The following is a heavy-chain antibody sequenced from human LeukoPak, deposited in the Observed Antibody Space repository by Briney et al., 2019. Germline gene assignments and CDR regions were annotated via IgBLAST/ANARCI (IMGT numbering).Heavy chain of an antibody. CDR3: ARNDYSNYVAFDY. CDR2: INYSGST. Sequence: SETLSLTCTVSGGSISSGDYYWSWIRQPPGKGLEWIGYINYSGSTYYNPSLKSRVTISVDTSKNQFSLKLSSVTAADTAVYYCARNDYSNYVAFDYWGQGTLVTVSS. CDR1: GGSISSGDYY. V-gene: IGHV4-30-4*08. J-gene: IGHJ4*02. D-gene: IGHD4-11*01.